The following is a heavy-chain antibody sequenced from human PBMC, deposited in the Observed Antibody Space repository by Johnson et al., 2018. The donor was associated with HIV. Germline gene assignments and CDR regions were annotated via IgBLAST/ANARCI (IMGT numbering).Heavy chain of an antibody. D-gene: IGHD3-10*01. CDR3: ARDTPGGQSWFRENKYAFDI. Sequence: QVQLVESGGGVVQPGRSLRLSCAASGFSFSDFGMHWVRQAPAKGLEWVASISYDGSDKYHADSVKGRFTISRDNSKNTLYLQMNSLRAEDTAVYYCARDTPGGQSWFRENKYAFDIWGQGTMVTVSS. V-gene: IGHV3-30*03. J-gene: IGHJ3*02. CDR2: ISYDGSDK. CDR1: GFSFSDFG.